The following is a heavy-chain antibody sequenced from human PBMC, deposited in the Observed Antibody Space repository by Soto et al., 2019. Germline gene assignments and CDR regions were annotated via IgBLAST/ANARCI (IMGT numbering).Heavy chain of an antibody. CDR2: INPNSGGT. D-gene: IGHD7-27*01. CDR1: GYTFTGYY. J-gene: IGHJ4*02. CDR3: ARVAQLTADGPYYFDY. Sequence: ASVKVSCKASGYTFTGYYMHWVRQAPGQGLEWMGWINPNSGGTNYAQKFQGWVTMTRDTSISTAYMELSRLRSDDTAVYYCARVAQLTADGPYYFDYWGQGTLVTVSS. V-gene: IGHV1-2*04.